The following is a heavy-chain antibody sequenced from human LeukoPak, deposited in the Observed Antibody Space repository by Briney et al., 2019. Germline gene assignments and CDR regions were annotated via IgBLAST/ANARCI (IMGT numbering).Heavy chain of an antibody. CDR2: IYYSGST. CDR1: GGSISSSSYY. D-gene: IGHD6-19*01. CDR3: ARDLIAVTEYYFDY. V-gene: IGHV4-39*07. J-gene: IGHJ4*02. Sequence: SETLSLTCTVSGGSISSSSYYWGWIRQPPGKGLEWIGSIYYSGSTYYNPSLKSRVTISVDASKNQFSLKLSSVTAADTAVYYCARDLIAVTEYYFDYWGQGTLVTVSS.